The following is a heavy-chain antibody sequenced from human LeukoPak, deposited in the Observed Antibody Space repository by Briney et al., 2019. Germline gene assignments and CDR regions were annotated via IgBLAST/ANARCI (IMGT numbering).Heavy chain of an antibody. V-gene: IGHV2-5*01. Sequence: SGPTLVKPTQTLTLTCTFSGFSLSTSGVGVGWIRQPPGKALEWLALVYWNDDKRYSPSLKSRLTITKDTSKNQVVLTMPNMAPVDTATFSCAHIREVLLWFGEKSVPSWFDPGGKGTLVTVSS. CDR2: VYWNDDK. CDR3: AHIREVLLWFGEKSVPSWFDP. D-gene: IGHD3-10*01. J-gene: IGHJ5*02. CDR1: GFSLSTSGVG.